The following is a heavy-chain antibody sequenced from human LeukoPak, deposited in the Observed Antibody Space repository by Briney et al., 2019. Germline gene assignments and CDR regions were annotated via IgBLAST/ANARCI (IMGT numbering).Heavy chain of an antibody. Sequence: PGGSLRLSCAASGFSFSSYGMHWVRQAPGKGLEWVAVTSYDGSNKYYADSVKGRFTISGDNSKNMLYLQMNSLRAEDTAVYYCAKDWDYGGLADSWGLGTLVTVSS. CDR3: AKDWDYGGLADS. D-gene: IGHD4-23*01. V-gene: IGHV3-30*18. J-gene: IGHJ5*01. CDR2: TSYDGSNK. CDR1: GFSFSSYG.